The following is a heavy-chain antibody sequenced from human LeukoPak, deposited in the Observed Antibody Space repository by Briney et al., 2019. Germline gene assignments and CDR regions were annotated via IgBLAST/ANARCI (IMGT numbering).Heavy chain of an antibody. Sequence: GASVTVSCQSSGYVFTGYYMHWVRQAPGQGLEWLGWINPNSGGTNYAQKFQGRVTMTRDTSVSTAYMELSSLRYDDTAFYYCAKASDTIMVPPDYWGQGTLVTVSS. CDR3: AKASDTIMVPPDY. CDR1: GYVFTGYY. J-gene: IGHJ4*02. D-gene: IGHD5-18*01. V-gene: IGHV1-2*02. CDR2: INPNSGGT.